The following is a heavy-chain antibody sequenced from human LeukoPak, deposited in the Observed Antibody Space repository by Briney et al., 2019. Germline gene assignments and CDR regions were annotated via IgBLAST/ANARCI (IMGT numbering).Heavy chain of an antibody. V-gene: IGHV3-21*01. J-gene: IGHJ3*02. Sequence: GGSLRLSCAASGFTFSSYSMNWVRQAPGKGLEWVSSISSSSSYIYYAGSVKGRFTISRDNAKNSLYLQMNSLRAEDTAVYYCARDYDFWSGSELDIWGQGTMVTVSS. D-gene: IGHD3-3*01. CDR1: GFTFSSYS. CDR3: ARDYDFWSGSELDI. CDR2: ISSSSSYI.